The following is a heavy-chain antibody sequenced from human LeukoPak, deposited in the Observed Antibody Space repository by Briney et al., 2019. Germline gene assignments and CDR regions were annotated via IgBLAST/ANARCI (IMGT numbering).Heavy chain of an antibody. Sequence: SETLSLTCTVSGGSISSYYWSWIRQPPGKGLEWIGYTYYSGSTNYNPSLKSRVTISVDTSKNQFSLKLSSVTAADTAVYYCAGYDYVWGSYRFGAFDIWGQGTMVTVSS. CDR1: GGSISSYY. D-gene: IGHD3-16*02. CDR3: AGYDYVWGSYRFGAFDI. CDR2: TYYSGST. J-gene: IGHJ3*02. V-gene: IGHV4-59*01.